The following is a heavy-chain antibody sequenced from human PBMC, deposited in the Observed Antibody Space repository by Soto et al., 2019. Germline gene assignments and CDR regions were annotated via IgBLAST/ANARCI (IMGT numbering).Heavy chain of an antibody. J-gene: IGHJ5*02. Sequence: GSLRLSCAASGFTFSSYAMSWVRQAPGKGLEWVSAISGSGGSTYYADSVKGRFTISRDNSKNTLYLQMNSLRAEDTAVYYCAKEKTDYGDYDLNWFDPWGQGTLVTVSS. D-gene: IGHD4-17*01. V-gene: IGHV3-23*01. CDR3: AKEKTDYGDYDLNWFDP. CDR1: GFTFSSYA. CDR2: ISGSGGST.